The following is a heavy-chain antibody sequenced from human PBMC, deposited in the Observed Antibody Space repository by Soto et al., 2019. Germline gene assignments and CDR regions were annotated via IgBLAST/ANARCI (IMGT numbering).Heavy chain of an antibody. CDR1: GGSISSSSYY. CDR2: IYYSGST. V-gene: IGHV4-39*07. Sequence: SETLSLTCTVSGGSISSSSYYWGWIRQPPGKGLEWIGSIYYSGSTYYNPSLKSRVTISVDTSKNQFSLKLSSVTAADTAVYYCARRGTFEYYFDYWGQEALVTVSS. CDR3: ARRGTFEYYFDY. J-gene: IGHJ4*02.